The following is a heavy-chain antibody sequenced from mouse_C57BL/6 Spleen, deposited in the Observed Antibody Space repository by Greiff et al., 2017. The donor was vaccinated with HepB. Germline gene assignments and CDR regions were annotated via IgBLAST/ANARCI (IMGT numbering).Heavy chain of an antibody. D-gene: IGHD1-1*01. Sequence: EVQLQHSGAELVRPGASVKLSCTASGFNIKDDYMHWVKQRPEQGLEWIGWIDPENGDTEYASKFQGKATITADTSSNTAYLQLSSLTSEDTAVYYCTTRGYGSSWFAYWGQGTLVTVSA. CDR1: GFNIKDDY. J-gene: IGHJ3*01. CDR3: TTRGYGSSWFAY. V-gene: IGHV14-4*01. CDR2: IDPENGDT.